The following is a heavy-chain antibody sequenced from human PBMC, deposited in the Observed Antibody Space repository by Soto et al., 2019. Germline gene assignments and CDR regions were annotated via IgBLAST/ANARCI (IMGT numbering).Heavy chain of an antibody. J-gene: IGHJ5*02. CDR2: ISGYNGNT. V-gene: IGHV1-18*04. D-gene: IGHD2-2*01. CDR1: GYIFTSYG. Sequence: SVKVSCEATGYIFTSYGISWVRQAPGQGLEWMGWISGYNGNTNYAQKVQGRVTMTTDTSTNTAYMELRSLTSDDTAVYYCARGPRYCSSTTCFAGVNWFDPWGQGTPVTVSS. CDR3: ARGPRYCSSTTCFAGVNWFDP.